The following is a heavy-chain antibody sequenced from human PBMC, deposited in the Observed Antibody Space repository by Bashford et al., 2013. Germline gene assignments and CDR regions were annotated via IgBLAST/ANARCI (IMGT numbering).Heavy chain of an antibody. V-gene: IGHV3-7*01. CDR1: GFTFSNYW. J-gene: IGHJ4*02. CDR2: IKGDGSYM. D-gene: IGHD2-2*01. Sequence: GSLRLSCVASGFTFSNYWMTWSARLQGRGWEWVAGIKGDGSYMYYADSVKGRFTISRDNAKNSLYLQMNSLRAEDTAVFYCARCSTTSCFFGGYFDYWGQGTLVTVSS. CDR3: ARCSTTSCFFGGYFDY.